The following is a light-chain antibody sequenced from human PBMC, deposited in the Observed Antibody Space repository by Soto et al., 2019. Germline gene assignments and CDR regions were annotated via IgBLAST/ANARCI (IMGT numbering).Light chain of an antibody. Sequence: EIVLTQSPGTLSLSPGERATLSCRASQSVSSSYLAWYQQKPGQAPRLLIYGASSRATGIPDRFSGSGSGTDFTLTISRLEPEDFAVYYWQQYGSSWWTFGQRTKVEIK. CDR1: QSVSSSY. CDR2: GAS. J-gene: IGKJ1*01. V-gene: IGKV3-20*01. CDR3: QQYGSSWWT.